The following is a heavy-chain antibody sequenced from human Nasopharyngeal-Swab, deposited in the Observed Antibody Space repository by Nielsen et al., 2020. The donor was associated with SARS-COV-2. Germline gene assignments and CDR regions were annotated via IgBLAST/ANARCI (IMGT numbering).Heavy chain of an antibody. D-gene: IGHD2/OR15-2a*01. CDR1: GFTFSSYA. Sequence: GESLKISCAASGFTFSSYAMSWVRQAPGKGLEWVSAISGSGGSTYYADSVKGRFTISRDNSKSTLYLQMNSLRAEDTAVYYCAKEGSRTTVITIYWYFDLWGRGTLVTVSS. V-gene: IGHV3-23*01. CDR3: AKEGSRTTVITIYWYFDL. J-gene: IGHJ2*01. CDR2: ISGSGGST.